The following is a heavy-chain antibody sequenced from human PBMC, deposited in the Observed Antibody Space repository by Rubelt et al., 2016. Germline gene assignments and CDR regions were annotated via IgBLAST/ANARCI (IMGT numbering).Heavy chain of an antibody. Sequence: EVQLVESGGGLVQPGGSLRLSCAASGFTFTTYSMNWVCQAPGKGLEWISYISGSGTTIYYADSVKGRFTISRDNAKNSLDLQMNSLRDEDTAVYYCATRGSWGQGTLVTVSS. V-gene: IGHV3-48*02. CDR2: ISGSGTTI. J-gene: IGHJ5*02. CDR1: GFTFTTYS. D-gene: IGHD5-12*01. CDR3: ATRGS.